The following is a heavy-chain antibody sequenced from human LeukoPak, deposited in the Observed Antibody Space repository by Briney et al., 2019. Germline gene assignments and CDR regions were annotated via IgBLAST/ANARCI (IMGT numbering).Heavy chain of an antibody. CDR2: INPSGGST. Sequence: ASVKVSCKASGYTFTSYYMHWVRQAPGQGLEWMGIINPSGGSTSYAQKFQGRVTMTRDTSTSSVYMELSSLRSEDTAVYYCARDRGIVVVTPHGYFDYWGQGTLVTVSS. J-gene: IGHJ4*02. V-gene: IGHV1-46*01. CDR3: ARDRGIVVVTPHGYFDY. CDR1: GYTFTSYY. D-gene: IGHD3-22*01.